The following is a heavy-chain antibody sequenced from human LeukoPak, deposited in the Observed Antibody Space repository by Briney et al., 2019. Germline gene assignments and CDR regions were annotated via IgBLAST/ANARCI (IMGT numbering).Heavy chain of an antibody. CDR2: INHSGST. V-gene: IGHV4-34*01. J-gene: IGHJ4*02. Sequence: SETLSLTCAVYGGSFIGYYWSWIRQPPGKGLEWIGEINHSGSTNYNPSLKSRVTISVDTSKNQFSLKLSSVTAADTAVYYCARGPLDYDFWSGPDYWGQGTLVTVSS. CDR1: GGSFIGYY. D-gene: IGHD3-3*01. CDR3: ARGPLDYDFWSGPDY.